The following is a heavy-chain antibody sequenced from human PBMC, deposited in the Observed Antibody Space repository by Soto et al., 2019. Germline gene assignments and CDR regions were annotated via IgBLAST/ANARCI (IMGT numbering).Heavy chain of an antibody. D-gene: IGHD3-22*01. J-gene: IGHJ4*02. CDR3: VKDKDTDRLSIYDSSGPFDY. V-gene: IGHV3-64D*06. Sequence: PGGSLRLSCSASGFTFSSYAMHWFRQAPGKGLEYVSAISSNGGSTYYADSVKGRFTISRDNSKNTLYLQMSSLRAEDTAVYYCVKDKDTDRLSIYDSSGPFDYWGQGTLVTVSS. CDR2: ISSNGGST. CDR1: GFTFSSYA.